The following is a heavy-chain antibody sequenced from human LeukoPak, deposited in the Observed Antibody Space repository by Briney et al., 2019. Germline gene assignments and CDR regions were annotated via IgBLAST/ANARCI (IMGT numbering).Heavy chain of an antibody. D-gene: IGHD5-18*01. CDR1: GGSISSYY. Sequence: SETLSLTCTVSGGSISSYYWSWIRQPPAKGPEWIGYIYYSGSTNYNPSLKSRVTISVDTSKNQFSLKLSSVTAADTAVYYCARYVWDSSGYSYGSLNWFDPWGQGTLVTVSS. CDR3: ARYVWDSSGYSYGSLNWFDP. J-gene: IGHJ5*02. CDR2: IYYSGST. V-gene: IGHV4-59*01.